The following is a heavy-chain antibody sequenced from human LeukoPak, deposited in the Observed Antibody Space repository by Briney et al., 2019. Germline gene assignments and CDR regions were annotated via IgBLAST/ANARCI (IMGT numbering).Heavy chain of an antibody. V-gene: IGHV3-23*01. D-gene: IGHD3-9*01. Sequence: GGSLRLSCAASGFTFSSYAMSWVRQAPGKGLEWVSAISGSGGSTYYADSVKGRFTISRDNSKNTLYLQMNSLRAEDTAVYYCAKQNVLRYFDWTLYRGDYYYYMDVWGQGTLVTVSS. CDR2: ISGSGGST. CDR1: GFTFSSYA. CDR3: AKQNVLRYFDWTLYRGDYYYYMDV. J-gene: IGHJ6*03.